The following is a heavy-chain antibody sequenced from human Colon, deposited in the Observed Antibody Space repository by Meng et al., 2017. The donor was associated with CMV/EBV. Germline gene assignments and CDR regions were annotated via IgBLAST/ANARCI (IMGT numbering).Heavy chain of an antibody. CDR1: GGSISTYY. Sequence: SETLSLTCTVSGGSISTYYWSWIRQSPGKGLEWIGYIFHSGSTKYSPSLKSRVTISVDTSNNQFSLYLNSVTPADTAVYYCARRSVTGPSGSFFDPWGQGTLVTVSS. V-gene: IGHV4-59*01. J-gene: IGHJ5*02. D-gene: IGHD3-10*01. CDR3: ARRSVTGPSGSFFDP. CDR2: IFHSGST.